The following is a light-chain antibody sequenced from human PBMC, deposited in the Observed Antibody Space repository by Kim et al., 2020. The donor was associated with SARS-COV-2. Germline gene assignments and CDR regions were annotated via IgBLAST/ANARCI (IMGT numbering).Light chain of an antibody. Sequence: SLSIACTGTSNDIGTYNYVSLYQHHPGKAPKLIIHDVTKRPSGVSNRFPGSKSGNTASLTISGLQAEDEANYYCTAYTTTGTFRGLFGGGTQLTVL. CDR1: SNDIGTYNY. CDR3: TAYTTTGTFRGL. J-gene: IGLJ2*01. V-gene: IGLV2-14*03. CDR2: DVT.